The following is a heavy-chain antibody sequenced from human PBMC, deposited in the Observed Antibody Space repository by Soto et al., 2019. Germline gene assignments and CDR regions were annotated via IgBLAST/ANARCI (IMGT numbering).Heavy chain of an antibody. J-gene: IGHJ3*02. CDR1: GYTLTELS. D-gene: IGHD1-26*01. Sequence: EASVKGSCTVSGYTLTELSMHWVRQAPGKGLEWMGGFDPEDGETIYAQKFQGRVTMTEDTSTDTAYMELSSLRSEDTAVYYCATGWRLWELLRLDAFDIWGQRKMVTV. V-gene: IGHV1-24*01. CDR2: FDPEDGET. CDR3: ATGWRLWELLRLDAFDI.